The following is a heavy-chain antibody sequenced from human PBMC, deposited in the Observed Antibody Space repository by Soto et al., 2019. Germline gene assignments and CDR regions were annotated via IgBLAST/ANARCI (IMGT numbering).Heavy chain of an antibody. D-gene: IGHD2-8*01. V-gene: IGHV4-39*01. Sequence: QLQLQESGPGLVKPSETLSLTCTVSGGSISSSSYYWGWIRQPPGKGLEWIGTIFYSGSTYYNPSLKSRVTISVDTSKNQFSLKLTSVTAADTAVYYWARHNGGLRPNFDYWGQGTLVTVSS. CDR2: IFYSGST. CDR1: GGSISSSSYY. CDR3: ARHNGGLRPNFDY. J-gene: IGHJ4*02.